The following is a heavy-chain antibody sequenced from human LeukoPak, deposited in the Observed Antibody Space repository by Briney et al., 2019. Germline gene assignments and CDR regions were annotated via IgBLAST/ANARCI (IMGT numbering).Heavy chain of an antibody. Sequence: PGGSLRLSCAASGFTFSSYGMSWVRQAPGKGLEWVSAISGSGGSTYYADSVKGRFTISRDNSKNTLYLQMNSLRAEDTAVYYCAKRVAAAGTAGKYFQHWGQGTLVTVSS. CDR1: GFTFSSYG. CDR2: ISGSGGST. CDR3: AKRVAAAGTAGKYFQH. V-gene: IGHV3-23*01. J-gene: IGHJ1*01. D-gene: IGHD6-13*01.